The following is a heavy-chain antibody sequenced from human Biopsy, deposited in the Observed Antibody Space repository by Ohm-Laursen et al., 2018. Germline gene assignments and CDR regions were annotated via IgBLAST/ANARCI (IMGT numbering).Heavy chain of an antibody. CDR1: GYTFTGHY. CDR2: INPNGGDT. CDR3: ARASMIRGVMDVDY. J-gene: IGHJ4*02. Sequence: ASVKASCKASGYTFTGHYMHWVRQAPGQGLEWMGWINPNGGDTNYAQKFQGRVTMTTDTSVSTAYMELSGLTFDDTAVYYCARASMIRGVMDVDYWGQGTLVIVSS. D-gene: IGHD3-10*01. V-gene: IGHV1-2*02.